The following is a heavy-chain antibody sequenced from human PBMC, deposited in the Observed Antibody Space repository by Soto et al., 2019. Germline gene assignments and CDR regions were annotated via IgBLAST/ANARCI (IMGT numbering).Heavy chain of an antibody. V-gene: IGHV1-3*01. J-gene: IGHJ4*02. CDR3: ARGPGGPDGPGDY. CDR2: INAGNGNT. Sequence: ASVKVSGKASGYTFTSYAMHWVRQAPGQRLEWMGWINAGNGNTKYSQKFQGRVTITRDTSASTAYMELSSLRSEDTAVYYCARGPGGPDGPGDYWGQGTLVTVSS. D-gene: IGHD2-15*01. CDR1: GYTFTSYA.